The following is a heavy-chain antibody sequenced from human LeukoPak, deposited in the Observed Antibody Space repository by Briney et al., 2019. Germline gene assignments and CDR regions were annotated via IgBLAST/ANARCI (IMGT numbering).Heavy chain of an antibody. D-gene: IGHD6-13*01. V-gene: IGHV4-4*07. J-gene: IGHJ4*02. CDR3: TRGLTIAAAGT. CDR1: GGSFSIYY. CDR2: IYTSGST. Sequence: SETLSLTCTVSGGSFSIYYWSWIRQPAGKGLEWIGRIYTSGSTNYNPSLKSRVTISVDMSKNQFSLKLSSVTAADTAVYFCTRGLTIAAAGTWGQGTLVTVSS.